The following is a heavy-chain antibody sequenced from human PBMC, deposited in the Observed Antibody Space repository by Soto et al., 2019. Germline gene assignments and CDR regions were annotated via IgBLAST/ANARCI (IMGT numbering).Heavy chain of an antibody. CDR1: GFTFSSYA. CDR2: ISGSGGST. D-gene: IGHD2-21*02. V-gene: IGHV3-23*01. CDR3: AKEFFVVVTAFDPDLDFDY. J-gene: IGHJ4*02. Sequence: GGSLRLSCAASGFTFSSYAMSWVRQAPGKGLEWVSAISGSGGSTYYADSVKGRFTISRDNSKNTLYLQMNSLRAEDTAVYYCAKEFFVVVTAFDPDLDFDYWGQGTLVTVSS.